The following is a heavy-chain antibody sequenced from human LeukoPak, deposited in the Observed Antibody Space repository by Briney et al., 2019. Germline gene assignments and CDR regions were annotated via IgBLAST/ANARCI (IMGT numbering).Heavy chain of an antibody. CDR2: IYPGDSDT. J-gene: IGHJ3*02. V-gene: IGHV5-51*01. CDR3: ARRRIAARPGIGAFDI. D-gene: IGHD6-6*01. CDR1: GYSFTSYW. Sequence: GESLKISCKGSGYSFTSYWIGWVRQMPGKGLEWMGIIYPGDSDTRYSPSFQGQVTISADKSISTAYLQWSSLKASDTAMYYCARRRIAARPGIGAFDIWGQGTMVTVSS.